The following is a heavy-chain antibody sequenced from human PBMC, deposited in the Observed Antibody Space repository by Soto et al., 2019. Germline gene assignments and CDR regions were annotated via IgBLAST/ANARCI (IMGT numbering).Heavy chain of an antibody. Sequence: ITLKESGPTLVKPTQTLTLTCTFSGFSLNTGGVGVGWVRQPRGKAMEWLALIYWDDDERYRPSLRSRLNITKDTINTPVVLTMTNVDPEDTATYYCVRNWRYYGGDYYYGMDAWGQGTTVTVSS. CDR2: IYWDDDE. CDR1: GFSLNTGGVG. J-gene: IGHJ6*02. CDR3: VRNWRYYGGDYYYGMDA. D-gene: IGHD3-10*01. V-gene: IGHV2-5*02.